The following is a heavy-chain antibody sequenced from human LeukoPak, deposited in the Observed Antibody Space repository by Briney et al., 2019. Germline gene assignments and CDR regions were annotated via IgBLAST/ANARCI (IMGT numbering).Heavy chain of an antibody. D-gene: IGHD5-18*01. J-gene: IGHJ4*02. CDR3: AKKKDTAMVDAVDY. Sequence: GGSLRLSCAASGFTFSSYAMSWVGQAPGKGRGGGSAISGSGGSTYYADSVKGRFPISRDNSKNTLYLQMNSLRAEDTAVYYCAKKKDTAMVDAVDYWGQGTLVTVSS. CDR1: GFTFSSYA. CDR2: ISGSGGST. V-gene: IGHV3-23*01.